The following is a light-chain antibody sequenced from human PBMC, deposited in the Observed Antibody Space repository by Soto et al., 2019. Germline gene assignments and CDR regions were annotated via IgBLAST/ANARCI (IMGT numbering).Light chain of an antibody. CDR2: LGS. J-gene: IGKJ1*01. Sequence: DIVMTQSPLSLPVTPGEPASISCRSSQSLLHSNGYNYLDWYLQKPGQSPQVLIYLGSNRASGVPDRFSDSGSGTDFTLKISRVEAEDVGVYYCMQPLQTPWTFGQGTKVEI. CDR3: MQPLQTPWT. V-gene: IGKV2-28*01. CDR1: QSLLHSNGYNY.